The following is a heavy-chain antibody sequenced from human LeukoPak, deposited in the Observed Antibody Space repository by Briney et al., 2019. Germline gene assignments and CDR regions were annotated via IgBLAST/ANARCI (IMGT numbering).Heavy chain of an antibody. D-gene: IGHD1-26*01. J-gene: IGHJ4*02. CDR2: FSGSGGST. V-gene: IGHV3-23*01. CDR3: ARDKIVGPTKFDS. Sequence: PGGSLRLSCAASGFTFSSYAMSWVRQAPGKGLECISGFSGSGGSTYYADSVKGRFTISRDNSKNSLYLQMNSLRAEDTAVYYCARDKIVGPTKFDSWGQGTLVTVSS. CDR1: GFTFSSYA.